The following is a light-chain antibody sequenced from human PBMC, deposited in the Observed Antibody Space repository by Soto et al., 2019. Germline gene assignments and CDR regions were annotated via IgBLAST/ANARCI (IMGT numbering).Light chain of an antibody. CDR1: HNVDIY. CDR2: DAS. Sequence: EVVLTQSPATLSLSPGETATLSCRDSHNVDIYLAWYQQKPGQAPRLLIYDASNRATGIPARFSGSGSGTDFTLTISSLEPEDSAVYYCQQRKHWPPLTFGQGTRLE. CDR3: QQRKHWPPLT. J-gene: IGKJ5*01. V-gene: IGKV3-11*01.